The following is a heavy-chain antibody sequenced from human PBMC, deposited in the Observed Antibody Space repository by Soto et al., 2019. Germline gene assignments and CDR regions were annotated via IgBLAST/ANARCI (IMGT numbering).Heavy chain of an antibody. Sequence: GSLRLSCSASGFTFSKASMNWVRQAPGKGLEWLGHLDSKLDADKTDFAAPVKGRFTLSRDDSKNTVYLQMNGLKTEDTGMYYCAAGFTAVSIERVEYWGQGTLLTVSS. D-gene: IGHD4-17*01. V-gene: IGHV3-15*04. CDR3: AAGFTAVSIERVEY. CDR1: GFTFSKAS. CDR2: LDSKLDADKT. J-gene: IGHJ4*01.